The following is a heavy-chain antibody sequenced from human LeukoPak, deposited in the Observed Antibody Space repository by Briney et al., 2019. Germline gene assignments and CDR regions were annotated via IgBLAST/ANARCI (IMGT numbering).Heavy chain of an antibody. Sequence: ASVKVSCKASGYSFTDYYMHWVRQAPGQGLEWMGWINPNSGGTNYAQKFQGRVTMTRDTSTSTVYMELSSLRSEDTAVYYCARELTSVGSGTWGQGTLVTVSS. D-gene: IGHD3-16*01. J-gene: IGHJ4*02. V-gene: IGHV1-2*02. CDR1: GYSFTDYY. CDR3: ARELTSVGSGT. CDR2: INPNSGGT.